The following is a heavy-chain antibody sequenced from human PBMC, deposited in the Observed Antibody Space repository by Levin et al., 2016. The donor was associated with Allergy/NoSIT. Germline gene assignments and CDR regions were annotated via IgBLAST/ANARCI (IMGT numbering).Heavy chain of an antibody. Sequence: WIRQPPGKGLEWIGEINHSGSTNYNPSLKSRVTISVDTSKNQFSLKLSSVTAADTAVYYCARAPRPNYYGSGSYDYWGQGTLVTVSS. CDR3: ARAPRPNYYGSGSYDY. J-gene: IGHJ4*02. D-gene: IGHD3-10*01. CDR2: INHSGST. V-gene: IGHV4-34*01.